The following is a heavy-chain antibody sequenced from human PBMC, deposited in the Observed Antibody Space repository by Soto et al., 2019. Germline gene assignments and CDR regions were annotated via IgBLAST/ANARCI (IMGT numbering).Heavy chain of an antibody. D-gene: IGHD3-3*01. CDR2: ISGSGGST. Sequence: GGSLRLSCAASGFTFSSYAMSWVRRAPGKGLEWVSAISGSGGSTYYADSVKGRFTISRDNSKNTLYLQMNSLRAEDTAVYYCAKGDKYDFWSGYYLGSYFDYWGQGTLVTVSS. CDR1: GFTFSSYA. V-gene: IGHV3-23*01. J-gene: IGHJ4*02. CDR3: AKGDKYDFWSGYYLGSYFDY.